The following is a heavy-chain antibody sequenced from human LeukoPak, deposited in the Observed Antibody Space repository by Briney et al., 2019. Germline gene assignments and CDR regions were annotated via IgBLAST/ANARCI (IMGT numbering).Heavy chain of an antibody. D-gene: IGHD2-2*01. CDR1: GGSISGSNHF. Sequence: MSSETLSLTCAVSGGSISGSNHFWGWIRQPPGKGLEWSGNIYYNGNTHYHPSLKSRLTISVDTPQNQFHLKLTSVTDADPAEYSCARGGGVYCSSTSCYANWFDPWGQGTLVTVSS. J-gene: IGHJ5*02. CDR3: ARGGGVYCSSTSCYANWFDP. V-gene: IGHV4-39*06. CDR2: IYYNGNT.